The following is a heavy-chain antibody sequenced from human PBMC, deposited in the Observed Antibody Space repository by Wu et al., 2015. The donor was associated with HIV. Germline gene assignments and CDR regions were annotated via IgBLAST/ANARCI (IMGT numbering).Heavy chain of an antibody. D-gene: IGHD3-22*01. J-gene: IGHJ4*02. Sequence: QVQLVQSGAEVKKPGSSVKVSCKASGYTFTSYGISWVRQAPGQGLEWMGWISAYNGNTNYAQKLQGRVTMTTDTSTSTAYMELRSLRSDDTAVYYCARVLGSYYYDSSGYYTSQGGYYFDYWAGNAGHRLL. V-gene: IGHV1-18*01. CDR2: ISAYNGNT. CDR1: GYTFTSYG. CDR3: ARVLGSYYYDSSGYYTSQGGYYFDY.